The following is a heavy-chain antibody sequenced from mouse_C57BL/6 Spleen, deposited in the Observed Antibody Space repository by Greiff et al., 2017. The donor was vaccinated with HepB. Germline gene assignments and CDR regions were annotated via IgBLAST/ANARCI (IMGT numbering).Heavy chain of an antibody. CDR3: TTYDYYGSSWYFDV. CDR2: IDPENGDT. V-gene: IGHV14-4*01. CDR1: GFNIKDDY. D-gene: IGHD1-1*01. Sequence: EVQLQQSGAELVRPGASVKLSCTASGFNIKDDYMHWVKQRPEQGLEWIGWIDPENGDTEYASKFQGKATITADTSSNTAYLQLSSLTSEDTAVYYCTTYDYYGSSWYFDVWGTGTTVTVSS. J-gene: IGHJ1*03.